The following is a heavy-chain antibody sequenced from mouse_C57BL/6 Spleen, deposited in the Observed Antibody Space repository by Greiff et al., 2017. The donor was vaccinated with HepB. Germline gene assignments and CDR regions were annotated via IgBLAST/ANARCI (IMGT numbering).Heavy chain of an antibody. Sequence: VQLQESGPGLVAPSQSLSITCTVSGFSLTSYAISWVRQPPGKGLEWLGVIWTGGGTNYNSALKSRLSISKDNSKSQVFLKMNSLQTADTARYYCARGDDGYYGGAMDYWGQGTSVTVSS. D-gene: IGHD2-3*01. V-gene: IGHV2-9-1*01. CDR3: ARGDDGYYGGAMDY. CDR2: IWTGGGT. CDR1: GFSLTSYA. J-gene: IGHJ4*01.